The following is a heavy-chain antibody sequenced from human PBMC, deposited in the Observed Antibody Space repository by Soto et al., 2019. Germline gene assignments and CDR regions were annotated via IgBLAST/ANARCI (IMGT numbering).Heavy chain of an antibody. CDR2: ISYDGSNK. CDR1: GFTFSSYA. V-gene: IGHV3-30*01. J-gene: IGHJ4*02. CDR3: GRVSTAREEGY. D-gene: IGHD2-2*01. Sequence: GGSLRLSCAASGFTFSSYAMHWVRQAPGKGLEWVAVISYDGSNKYYADSVKGRFTISRDNSKNTLYLQMNSLRAEDTDVYYCGRVSTAREEGYWGQGTLVTVSS.